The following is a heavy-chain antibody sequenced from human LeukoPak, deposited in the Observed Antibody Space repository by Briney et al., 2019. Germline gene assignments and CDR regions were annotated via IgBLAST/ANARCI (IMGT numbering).Heavy chain of an antibody. CDR1: GFTVSTNY. J-gene: IGHJ4*02. D-gene: IGHD4-23*01. CDR2: IYSGGST. Sequence: GSLRLSCVVSGFTVSTNYMSWVRQAPGKGLEWVSLIYSGGSTYYADSVKGRFTISRDNSKNTLYLQMNSLRAEDTAVYYCVRRAGGYSHPYDYWGQGTLVTVSS. V-gene: IGHV3-53*01. CDR3: VRRAGGYSHPYDY.